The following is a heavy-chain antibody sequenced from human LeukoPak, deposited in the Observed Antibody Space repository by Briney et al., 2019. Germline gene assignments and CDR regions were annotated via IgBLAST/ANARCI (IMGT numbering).Heavy chain of an antibody. Sequence: PSETLSLTCAVYGGSFSGYYWSWIRQPPGKGLEWIGCIHYSGSTNYNPSLKSRVTISVDTSKNQFSLKLSSVTAADTAVYYCARAPGYCSSTSCPQYYYYYYMDVWGKGTTVTVSS. J-gene: IGHJ6*03. CDR2: IHYSGST. D-gene: IGHD2-2*01. CDR1: GGSFSGYY. CDR3: ARAPGYCSSTSCPQYYYYYYMDV. V-gene: IGHV4-34*01.